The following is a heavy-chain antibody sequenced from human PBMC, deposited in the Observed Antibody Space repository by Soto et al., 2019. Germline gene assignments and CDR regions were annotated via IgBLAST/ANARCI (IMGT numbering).Heavy chain of an antibody. Sequence: QVQLVESGGGVVQPGTSLRLSCAASAFTFSNYAMHWVRQAPGKGLEWVAVTSYDGSNKYYADSVKGRFTISRANSKSTLYLQMNSLRAEHTAVYYCARCLCTSSICYRGGIYYGMDVWGQGTTVTVSS. CDR3: ARCLCTSSICYRGGIYYGMDV. CDR2: TSYDGSNK. CDR1: AFTFSNYA. V-gene: IGHV3-30-3*01. D-gene: IGHD2-2*01. J-gene: IGHJ6*02.